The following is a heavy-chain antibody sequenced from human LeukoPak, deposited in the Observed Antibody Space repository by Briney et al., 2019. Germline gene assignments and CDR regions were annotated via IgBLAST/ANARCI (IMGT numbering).Heavy chain of an antibody. Sequence: SETLSLTCTVSGGSISSGGYYWSWIRQHPGKGLEWIGYIYYSGSTYYNPSLKSRVTISVDTSKNQFSLKLSSVTAADTAVYYCARAFTGYSSSWVVVDAFDIWGQGTMVTVSS. CDR2: IYYSGST. CDR1: GGSISSGGYY. J-gene: IGHJ3*02. V-gene: IGHV4-31*03. CDR3: ARAFTGYSSSWVVVDAFDI. D-gene: IGHD6-13*01.